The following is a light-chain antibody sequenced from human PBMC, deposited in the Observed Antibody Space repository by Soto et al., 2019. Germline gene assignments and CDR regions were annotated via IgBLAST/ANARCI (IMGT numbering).Light chain of an antibody. CDR1: QDIANY. CDR2: DAS. Sequence: DIQMTQSPSSLSASVGDRVTITCQASQDIANYLNWYQQKPGKAPNLLIYDASHLETGVPSRFSGSGSATEFTFTISSLQPEDVGTYYCQHYDLVPPVSFGGGTKVEIK. V-gene: IGKV1-33*01. CDR3: QHYDLVPPVS. J-gene: IGKJ4*01.